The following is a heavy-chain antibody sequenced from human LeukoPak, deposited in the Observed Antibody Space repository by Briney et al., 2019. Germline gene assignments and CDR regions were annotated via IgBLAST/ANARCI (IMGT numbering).Heavy chain of an antibody. V-gene: IGHV3-15*01. CDR1: GFTCSNAW. CDR3: TITIRGYSGYEIDY. J-gene: IGHJ4*02. Sequence: PGGSLTLSCAASGFTCSNAWTSWVRQAPGRGREWVGRIKSKTDGGTTDYAEAAKRKFPIPRDDSKNTMYLQMSSLKTEDTAVYYCTITIRGYSGYEIDYWGQGTLVTVSS. D-gene: IGHD5-12*01. CDR2: IKSKTDGGTT.